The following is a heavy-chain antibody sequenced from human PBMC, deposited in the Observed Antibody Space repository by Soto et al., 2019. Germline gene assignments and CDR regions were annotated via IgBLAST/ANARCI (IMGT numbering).Heavy chain of an antibody. V-gene: IGHV4-59*01. CDR1: GGSISSYY. CDR3: ARVRGGIWFDP. Sequence: QVQLQESGPGLVKPSETLSLTCTVSGGSISSYYWSWIRQPPGKGLEWIGYIYYSGSTNYNPSLKCRVTISVDTSKNQFSLKLSSVTAADTAVYYCARVRGGIWFDPWGQGTLVTVSS. J-gene: IGHJ5*02. CDR2: IYYSGST. D-gene: IGHD3-16*01.